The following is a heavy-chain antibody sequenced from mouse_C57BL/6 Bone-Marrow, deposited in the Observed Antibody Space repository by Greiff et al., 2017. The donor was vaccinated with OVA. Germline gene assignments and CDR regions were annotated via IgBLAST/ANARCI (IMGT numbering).Heavy chain of an antibody. CDR3: ARHEGKGEVY. Sequence: EVNLVESGGDLVKPGGSLKLSCAASGFTFSSYGMSWVRQTPDKRLEWVATISSGGSYTYYPDSVKGRFTISRDNAKNTLYLQMSSLKSEDTAMYYCARHEGKGEVYWGQGTLVTVSA. V-gene: IGHV5-6*01. CDR2: ISSGGSYT. CDR1: GFTFSSYG. J-gene: IGHJ3*01.